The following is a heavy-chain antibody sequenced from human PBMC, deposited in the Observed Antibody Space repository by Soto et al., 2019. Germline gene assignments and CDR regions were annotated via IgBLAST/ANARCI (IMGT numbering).Heavy chain of an antibody. V-gene: IGHV1-69*01. D-gene: IGHD3-3*01. Sequence: QVQLVQSGAEVKKPGSSVKVSCKASGGTFSNYAISWVRQDPGQGLEWMGGIIPVFCTPKYAQKFQGRVTITADPSTNTVYMELSSLRSDDTAMYYCAGGSFGVMITLDFWGQGTLVTVSS. CDR2: IIPVFCTP. CDR1: GGTFSNYA. J-gene: IGHJ4*02. CDR3: AGGSFGVMITLDF.